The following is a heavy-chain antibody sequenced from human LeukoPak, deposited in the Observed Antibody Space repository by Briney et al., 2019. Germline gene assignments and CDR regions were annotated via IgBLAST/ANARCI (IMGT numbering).Heavy chain of an antibody. J-gene: IGHJ4*02. Sequence: PGGSLRLSCAASGFTFSSYAMTWVRLAPGKGLEWVSAISGGGGYIYYGDPVKGRFTSSRDNSESTPYLQMNNLRAEDTAVYYCAKNRGTGMAFYDHWGQGIQVTVSS. CDR3: AKNRGTGMAFYDH. CDR2: ISGGGGYI. CDR1: GFTFSSYA. D-gene: IGHD5-18*01. V-gene: IGHV3-23*02.